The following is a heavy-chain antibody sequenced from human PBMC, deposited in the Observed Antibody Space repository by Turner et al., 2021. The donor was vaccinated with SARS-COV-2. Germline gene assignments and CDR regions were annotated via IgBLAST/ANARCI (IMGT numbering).Heavy chain of an antibody. Sequence: QITLKESGPTLVKPTQTLTLTCTFSGFSLSTSGVGVGWIRQPPGKALEWLALIYWNDCKRYSPSMKSRLTITKYTSKNQVVLTMTNMDPVDTATYYCAHSEVSGFAEANFDYWGQGTLVTVSS. V-gene: IGHV2-5*01. CDR2: IYWNDCK. CDR3: AHSEVSGFAEANFDY. D-gene: IGHD3-10*01. CDR1: GFSLSTSGVG. J-gene: IGHJ4*02.